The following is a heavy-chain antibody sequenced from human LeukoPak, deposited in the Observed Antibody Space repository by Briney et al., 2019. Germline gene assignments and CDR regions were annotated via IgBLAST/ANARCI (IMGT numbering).Heavy chain of an antibody. CDR3: ARENTYGYSYGMDV. D-gene: IGHD3-22*01. Sequence: GASVKISCKASGYTFTSYYMYWVRQAPGQGLEWMGMINSSGGNTSYAQNFQGRVTMTRDTSARLVYMELRSLRSEDTAVYYCARENTYGYSYGMDVWGQGTTVTVSS. CDR1: GYTFTSYY. V-gene: IGHV1-46*01. CDR2: INSSGGNT. J-gene: IGHJ6*02.